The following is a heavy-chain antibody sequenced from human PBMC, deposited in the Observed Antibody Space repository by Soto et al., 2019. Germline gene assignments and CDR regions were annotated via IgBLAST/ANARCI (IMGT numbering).Heavy chain of an antibody. V-gene: IGHV4-59*01. CDR2: VYHSGST. D-gene: IGHD3-22*01. CDR1: GDSISSYF. CDR3: ARTYSSSYSRYPVYYGMDV. J-gene: IGHJ6*02. Sequence: QVQLQESGPGLVKPSETLSLTCTVSGDSISSYFWSWIRQPPGKGLEWIGCVYHSGSTNYSPSLNRRVSISVDTSKNQFSLRLTSVTAADTAVYYCARTYSSSYSRYPVYYGMDVWGQGTTVTVSS.